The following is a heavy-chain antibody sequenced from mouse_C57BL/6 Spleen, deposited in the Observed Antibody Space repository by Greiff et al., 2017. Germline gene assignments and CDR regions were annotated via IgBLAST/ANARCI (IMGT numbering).Heavy chain of an antibody. CDR1: GYAFSSYW. CDR2: IYPGDGDT. D-gene: IGHD2-5*01. Sequence: QVQLKESGAELVKPGASVKISCKASGYAFSSYWMNWVKQRPGKGLEWIGQIYPGDGDTNYNGKFKGKATLTADKSSSTAYMQLSSMTSEDSAVYFCARWSNYWGDYWGQGTSVTVAS. J-gene: IGHJ4*01. V-gene: IGHV1-80*01. CDR3: ARWSNYWGDY.